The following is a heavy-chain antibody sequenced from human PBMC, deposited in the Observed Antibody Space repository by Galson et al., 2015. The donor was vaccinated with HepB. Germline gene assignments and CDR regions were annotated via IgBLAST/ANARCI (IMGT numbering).Heavy chain of an antibody. CDR3: ARLPDIVVVPAADDAFDI. CDR2: ISAYNGNT. D-gene: IGHD2-2*01. CDR1: GYTFTSYG. V-gene: IGHV1-18*01. Sequence: SVKVSCKASGYTFTSYGISWVRQAPGQGLEWMGWISAYNGNTNYAQKLQGRVTMTTDTSTSTAYMELRSLRSDDTAVYYCARLPDIVVVPAADDAFDIWGQGTMVTVSS. J-gene: IGHJ3*02.